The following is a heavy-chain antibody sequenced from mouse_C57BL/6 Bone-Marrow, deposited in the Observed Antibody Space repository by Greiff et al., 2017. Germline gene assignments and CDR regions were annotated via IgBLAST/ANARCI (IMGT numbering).Heavy chain of an antibody. CDR1: GFSLTNYG. D-gene: IGHD2-3*01. Sequence: VKVVESGPGLVAPSQSLSITCTVSGFSLTNYGVSWVRQPPGTGLEWLGVIWGDGSTSYHSALISRLSISKDHSKSQVFLKMNRLQIDDTATYYCVKKGTLSRDGYYFWYFDVWGTGTTVTVSS. J-gene: IGHJ1*03. V-gene: IGHV2-3*01. CDR3: VKKGTLSRDGYYFWYFDV. CDR2: IWGDGST.